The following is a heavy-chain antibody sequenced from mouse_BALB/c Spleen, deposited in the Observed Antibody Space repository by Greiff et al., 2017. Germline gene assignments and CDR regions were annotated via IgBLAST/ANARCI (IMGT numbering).Heavy chain of an antibody. V-gene: IGHV1-7*01. CDR2: INPSTGYT. J-gene: IGHJ2*01. D-gene: IGHD2-4*01. CDR3: ARLDDYDD. Sequence: QVHVKQSGAELAKPGASVKMSCKASGYTFTSYWMHWVKQRPGQGLEWIGYINPSTGYTEYNQKFKDKATLTADKSSSTAYMQLSSLTSEDSPVYYCARLDDYDDWGQGTTLTVSS. CDR1: GYTFTSYW.